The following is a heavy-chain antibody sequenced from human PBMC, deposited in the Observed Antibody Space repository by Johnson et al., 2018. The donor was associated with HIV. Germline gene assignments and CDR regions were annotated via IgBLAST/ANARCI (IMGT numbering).Heavy chain of an antibody. J-gene: IGHJ3*01. CDR2: INCNGGST. D-gene: IGHD2-15*01. Sequence: VQLVESGGGVVRPGGSLRLSCAASGFTFHDYGMNWVRQTPGKGLEWVSGINCNGGSTGFADSVKGRFTISRDNAKNSMYLQMNSLRVEDTALYYCVRDTGYCSGGRCDDAFDVWGQGTVVTVSS. V-gene: IGHV3-20*04. CDR3: VRDTGYCSGGRCDDAFDV. CDR1: GFTFHDYG.